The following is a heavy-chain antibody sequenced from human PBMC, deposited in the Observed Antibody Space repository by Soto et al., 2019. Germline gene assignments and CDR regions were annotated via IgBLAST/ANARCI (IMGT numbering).Heavy chain of an antibody. CDR3: ARDRGDGGNSY. Sequence: QVQLVQSGAEVKKPGSSVKVSCKASGGTFSSYTISWVRQAPGQGLEWMGRIIPILGIANYAQKFQGRVTXTXXKSTSTAYMKLSSLRSEDTAVYYCARDRGDGGNSYWGQGTLVTVSS. V-gene: IGHV1-69*08. J-gene: IGHJ4*02. CDR1: GGTFSSYT. D-gene: IGHD2-21*02. CDR2: IIPILGIA.